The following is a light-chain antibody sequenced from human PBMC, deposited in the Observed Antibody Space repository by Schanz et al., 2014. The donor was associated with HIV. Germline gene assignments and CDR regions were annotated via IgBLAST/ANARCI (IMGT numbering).Light chain of an antibody. CDR3: QQYNDWPWT. Sequence: EIVMTQSPATLSVSPGERVTLSCRASQSVSSNLAWYQQKPGQAPRLLIYGASTRATGIPARFSGSGSGTEFTLTISSLQSEDFAVYYCQQYNDWPWTFGRGTKVDI. J-gene: IGKJ1*01. CDR1: QSVSSN. CDR2: GAS. V-gene: IGKV3-15*01.